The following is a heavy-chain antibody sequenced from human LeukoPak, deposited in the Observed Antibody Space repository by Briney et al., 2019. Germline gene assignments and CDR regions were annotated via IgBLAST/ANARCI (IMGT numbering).Heavy chain of an antibody. Sequence: PGGSLRLSCAASGFTFSSYWMSWVRQAPGKGLEWVANIKQDGSEKYYVDSVKGRFTISRDNAKNSLYLQMNSLRAEDTAVYYCARVRYCSSTSCYIEIPYYYMDVWGKGTTVTVSS. D-gene: IGHD2-2*02. CDR1: GFTFSSYW. CDR3: ARVRYCSSTSCYIEIPYYYMDV. V-gene: IGHV3-7*01. J-gene: IGHJ6*03. CDR2: IKQDGSEK.